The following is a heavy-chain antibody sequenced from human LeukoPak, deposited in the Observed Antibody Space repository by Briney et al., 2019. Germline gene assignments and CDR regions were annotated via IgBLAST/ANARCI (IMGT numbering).Heavy chain of an antibody. J-gene: IGHJ4*02. Sequence: ASVKVSCKASGYTFTTYYMHWVRQAPGQGLEWMGRINPSGGSTSYAQKFQGRVTVTRDTSTSTVYMELSSLRSEDTAIYYCARAGGESVYDYWSGFGLNDYWGQGPLVTVPS. CDR1: GYTFTTYY. CDR3: ARAGGESVYDYWSGFGLNDY. V-gene: IGHV1-46*01. D-gene: IGHD3-3*01. CDR2: INPSGGST.